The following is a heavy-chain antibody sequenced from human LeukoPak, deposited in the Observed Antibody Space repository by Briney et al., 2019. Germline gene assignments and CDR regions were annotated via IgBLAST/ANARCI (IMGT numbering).Heavy chain of an antibody. D-gene: IGHD3-10*01. CDR3: ARPYGSGSYGLSAFDI. CDR1: GYTFTGYY. J-gene: IGHJ3*02. Sequence: ASVKVSCKASGYTFTGYYMHWVRQAPGQGLEWMGWINPNSGGTNYAQKFQGRVTMTRDTSISTAYMELSRLRSDDTAVYYRARPYGSGSYGLSAFDIWGQGTMVTVSS. V-gene: IGHV1-2*02. CDR2: INPNSGGT.